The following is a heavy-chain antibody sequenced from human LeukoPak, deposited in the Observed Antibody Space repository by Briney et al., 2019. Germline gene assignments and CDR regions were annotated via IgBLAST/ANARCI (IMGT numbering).Heavy chain of an antibody. J-gene: IGHJ4*02. D-gene: IGHD3-3*01. CDR2: IRSKANSYAT. V-gene: IGHV3-73*01. CDR3: TRKIGYDFWSGYSVESYYFDY. Sequence: GGSLKLSCAASGFTFSGSAMHWVRQASGKGLEWVGRIRSKANSYATAYAASVKGRFTISRDDSKNTAYLQMNSLKTEDTAVYYCTRKIGYDFWSGYSVESYYFDYWGQGTLVTGSS. CDR1: GFTFSGSA.